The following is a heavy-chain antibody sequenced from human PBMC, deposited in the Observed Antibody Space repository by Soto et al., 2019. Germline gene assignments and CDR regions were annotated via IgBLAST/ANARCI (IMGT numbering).Heavy chain of an antibody. V-gene: IGHV1-18*01. J-gene: IGHJ4*02. CDR1: GYGFTTYG. CDR3: ARGRYGDY. Sequence: QVHLVQSGAEVKKPGASVKVSCKGSGYGFTTYGITWVRQAPGQVLDWMAWISAHNGNTNYAQKLQGRVTVTRDTSTSTAYMELRSLRSDDTAVYYCARGRYGDYWGQGALVTVSS. D-gene: IGHD1-1*01. CDR2: ISAHNGNT.